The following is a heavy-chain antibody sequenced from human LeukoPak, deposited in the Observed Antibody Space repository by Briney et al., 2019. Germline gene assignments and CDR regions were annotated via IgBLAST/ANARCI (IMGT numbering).Heavy chain of an antibody. CDR2: ISYDRSNK. D-gene: IGHD4-17*01. CDR3: AKETGSAVGSTDFDY. V-gene: IGHV3-30-3*01. Sequence: PGKSLRLSCAASGFTFSSYAMHWVRQAPGKGLEWVAVISYDRSNKYYADSVKGRFTISRDNSKNTLYLQMNSPRAEDTAVYYCAKETGSAVGSTDFDYWDQGTLVTVSS. J-gene: IGHJ4*02. CDR1: GFTFSSYA.